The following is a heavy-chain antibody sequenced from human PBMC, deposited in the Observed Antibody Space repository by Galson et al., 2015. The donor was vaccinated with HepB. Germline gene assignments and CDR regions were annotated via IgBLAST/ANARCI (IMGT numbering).Heavy chain of an antibody. D-gene: IGHD5-12*01. V-gene: IGHV1-8*01. J-gene: IGHJ4*02. CDR1: GYTFTSYD. CDR2: MNPNSGNT. Sequence: SVKVSCKASGYTFTSYDINWVRQATGQGLEWMGWMNPNSGNTGYAQKFQGRVTMTRNTSISTAYMELSSLRSEDTAVYYCARAEDSGYDGYFDYWGQGTLVTVSS. CDR3: ARAEDSGYDGYFDY.